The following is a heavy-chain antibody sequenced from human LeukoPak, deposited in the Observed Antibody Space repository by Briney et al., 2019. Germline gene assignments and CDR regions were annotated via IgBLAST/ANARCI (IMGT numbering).Heavy chain of an antibody. D-gene: IGHD6-19*01. V-gene: IGHV1-8*02. J-gene: IGHJ4*02. CDR2: MNPNSGNT. Sequence: ASVKVSCKASGGTFSSYAITWVRQAPGQGLEWMGWMNPNSGNTGYAQKFQGRVTMTRNTSISTAYMELSSLRSEDTAVYYCARPRSAWSQGGDFEYWGQGALVTVSS. CDR3: ARPRSAWSQGGDFEY. CDR1: GGTFSSYA.